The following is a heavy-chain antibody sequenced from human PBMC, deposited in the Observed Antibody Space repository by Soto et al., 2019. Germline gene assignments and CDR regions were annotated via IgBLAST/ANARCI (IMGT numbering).Heavy chain of an antibody. CDR2: IHYGGST. CDR3: ARHEGNGNVWPLDY. Sequence: SETLSLTCTVSGGSISSGDYSWTWIRQPPGKGLEWIGYIHYGGSTYYTPSLKSRLTISVDTSKNQFSLRLTSVTAEDTAVYYCARHEGNGNVWPLDYWGQGILVTVSS. CDR1: GGSISSGDYS. J-gene: IGHJ4*02. D-gene: IGHD2-8*01. V-gene: IGHV4-30-4*01.